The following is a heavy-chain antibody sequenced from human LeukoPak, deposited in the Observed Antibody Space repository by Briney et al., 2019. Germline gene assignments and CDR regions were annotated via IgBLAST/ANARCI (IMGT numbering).Heavy chain of an antibody. D-gene: IGHD6-19*01. V-gene: IGHV3-64*04. CDR2: ISGSGGST. J-gene: IGHJ1*01. CDR3: AKDSSGWEEYFQH. Sequence: GGSLRLSCSASGFTFSTYAMHWVRQAPGKGLEYVSAISGSGGSTYYADSVKGRFTISRDNSKNTLYLQMNSLRAEDTAVYYCAKDSSGWEEYFQHWGQGTLVTVSS. CDR1: GFTFSTYA.